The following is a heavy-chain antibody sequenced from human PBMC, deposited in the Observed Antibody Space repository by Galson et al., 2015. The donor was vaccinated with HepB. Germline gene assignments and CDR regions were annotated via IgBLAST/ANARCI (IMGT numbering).Heavy chain of an antibody. Sequence: SLRLSCAGSGFTFDDYALHWVRQAPGKGLEWVSGVSWNSGSIGYADSVKGRFTISRDSAKNSLYLQMNSLRAEDTALYYCVKGYTYGISYYFDYWGQGTLVTVSS. CDR3: VKGYTYGISYYFDY. D-gene: IGHD5-18*01. J-gene: IGHJ4*02. CDR1: GFTFDDYA. V-gene: IGHV3-9*01. CDR2: VSWNSGSI.